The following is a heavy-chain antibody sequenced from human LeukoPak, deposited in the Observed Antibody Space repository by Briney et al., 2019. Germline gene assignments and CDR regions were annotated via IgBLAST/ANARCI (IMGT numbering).Heavy chain of an antibody. J-gene: IGHJ4*02. CDR2: INHRGST. Sequence: SETLSLTCAVYGGSFSGYYWSWIRQPPGKGLEWIGEINHRGSTNYNPSLKSRVTISVDTSKNQFSLKLSSVTAADTAVYYCATLKRWGQGTLVTVSS. V-gene: IGHV4-34*01. CDR3: ATLKR. CDR1: GGSFSGYY.